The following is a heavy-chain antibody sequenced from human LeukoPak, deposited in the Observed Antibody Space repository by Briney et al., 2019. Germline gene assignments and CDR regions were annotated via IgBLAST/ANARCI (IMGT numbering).Heavy chain of an antibody. CDR3: AKDGGGSGFDY. J-gene: IGHJ4*02. V-gene: IGHV3-23*01. CDR2: ISSSGGSR. Sequence: GGSLRLSCAASGVTFSGYAMCWGRHAPGEGLEWVSAISSSGGSRYYADSVKGGFTISTDNSKNTLYLQMNSLRAEDTAVYYCAKDGGGSGFDYWGQGTLVTVSS. D-gene: IGHD6-19*01. CDR1: GVTFSGYA.